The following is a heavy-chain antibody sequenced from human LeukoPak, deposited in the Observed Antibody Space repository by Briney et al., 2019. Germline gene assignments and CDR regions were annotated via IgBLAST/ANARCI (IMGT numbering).Heavy chain of an antibody. V-gene: IGHV3-11*01. D-gene: IGHD6-19*01. Sequence: PGGSLRLSCAASGFTFSDYYMSWIRQAPGKGLEWVSYISSSGSTIYYADSVKGRFTISRDNAKNSLYLQMNSLRAEDTAVYYCARATYSSGWLPEADYWGQGTLVTVSS. J-gene: IGHJ4*02. CDR2: ISSSGSTI. CDR3: ARATYSSGWLPEADY. CDR1: GFTFSDYY.